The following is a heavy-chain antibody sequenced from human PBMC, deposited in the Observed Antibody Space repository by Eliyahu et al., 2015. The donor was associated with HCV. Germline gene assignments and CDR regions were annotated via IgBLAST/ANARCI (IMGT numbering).Heavy chain of an antibody. CDR1: GDSXSPGPYY. V-gene: IGHV4-39*01. D-gene: IGHD2-8*02. CDR2: MFXGGST. J-gene: IGHJ3*01. CDR3: AGRSHSTGDAFDL. Sequence: QVQLHESGPGLVKPSETLSLSCTVPGDSXSPGPYYWGWIRQTPXXGXXWIGXMFXGGSTSYNPALKRRVTLSVDTSNKEFSLKLTSVTAADTALYFCAGRSHSTGDAFDLWGHGTLVIVSS.